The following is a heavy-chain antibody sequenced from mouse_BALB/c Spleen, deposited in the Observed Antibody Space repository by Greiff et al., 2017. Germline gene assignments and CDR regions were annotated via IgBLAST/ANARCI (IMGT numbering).Heavy chain of an antibody. CDR2: IDPSDSET. CDR3: ARGDYDWFAY. CDR1: GYSFTSYW. Sequence: VQLQQSGPQLVRPGASVKISCKASGYSFTSYWMHWVKQRPGQGLEWIGMIDPSDSETRLNQKFKDKATLTVDKSSSTAYMQLSSPTSEDSAVYYCARGDYDWFAYWGQGTLVTVSA. D-gene: IGHD2-4*01. V-gene: IGHV1S127*01. J-gene: IGHJ3*01.